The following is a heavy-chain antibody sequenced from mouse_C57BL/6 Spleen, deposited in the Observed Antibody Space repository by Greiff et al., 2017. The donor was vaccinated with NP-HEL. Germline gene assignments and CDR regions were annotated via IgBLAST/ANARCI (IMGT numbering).Heavy chain of an antibody. J-gene: IGHJ1*03. Sequence: EVKVVESGGGLVQSGRSLRLSCATSGFTFSDFYMEWVRQAPGKGLEWIAASRNKANDYTTEYSASVKGRFIVSRDTSQSILYLQMNALRAEDTAIYYCARDAREFRGYFDVWGTGTTVTVSS. CDR2: SRNKANDYTT. CDR3: ARDAREFRGYFDV. V-gene: IGHV7-1*01. CDR1: GFTFSDFY.